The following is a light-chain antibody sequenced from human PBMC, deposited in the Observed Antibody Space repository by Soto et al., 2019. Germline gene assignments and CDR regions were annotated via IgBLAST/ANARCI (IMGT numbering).Light chain of an antibody. Sequence: DIQMTQSPSSLSASVGDRVAITCRASQGISNYLAWYQQKPGKVPKLLIYAASTLQSGVTSRFSGSGSGTDFTLTSNSLQPEDVATYYCQKYNSSPFTFGPGTKVDIK. CDR1: QGISNY. J-gene: IGKJ3*01. CDR3: QKYNSSPFT. CDR2: AAS. V-gene: IGKV1-27*01.